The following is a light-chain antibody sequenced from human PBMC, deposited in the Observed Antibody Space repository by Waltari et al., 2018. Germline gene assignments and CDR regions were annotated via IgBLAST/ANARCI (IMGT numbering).Light chain of an antibody. CDR3: VTWDDSLNGWV. Sequence: QSVVTQSPSASGAPGQRVTISCSGRHSNIGSNTVDWYQQLPGTAPKLLIFTNYQRPSGVPDRLSASKSGTSASLAISGLQSEDEAEYYCVTWDDSLNGWVFGGGTKLAVV. V-gene: IGLV1-44*01. CDR1: HSNIGSNT. CDR2: TNY. J-gene: IGLJ3*02.